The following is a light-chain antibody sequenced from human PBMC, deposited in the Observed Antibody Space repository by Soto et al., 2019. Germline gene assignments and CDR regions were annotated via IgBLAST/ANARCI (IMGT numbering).Light chain of an antibody. CDR1: QSVRNN. V-gene: IGKV3-11*01. CDR3: QQRGNWPPGFT. Sequence: EIMMTQSPATLSVSPGERAALSCRASQSVRNNLAWYQQKPGQAPRLLIYDTSNRATGIPARFSGRGSGTDFTLTISSLEPEDFAVYYCQQRGNWPPGFTFGPGTKVDIK. J-gene: IGKJ3*01. CDR2: DTS.